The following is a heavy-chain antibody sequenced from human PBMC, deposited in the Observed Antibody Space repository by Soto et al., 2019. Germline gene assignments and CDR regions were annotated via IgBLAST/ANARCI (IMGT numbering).Heavy chain of an antibody. CDR3: ATSAAAPGNY. D-gene: IGHD6-13*01. CDR1: GFTFSSYW. Sequence: EVHLVESGGGLVQPGGSLRLSCAASGFTFSSYWMSWVRKAPGKVLEWVANIKQDGSDKYYVDSVKGRFTISRDNAKNSLYLQMNSLRAEDTAVYYCATSAAAPGNYWGQGTLVTVSS. J-gene: IGHJ4*02. CDR2: IKQDGSDK. V-gene: IGHV3-7*01.